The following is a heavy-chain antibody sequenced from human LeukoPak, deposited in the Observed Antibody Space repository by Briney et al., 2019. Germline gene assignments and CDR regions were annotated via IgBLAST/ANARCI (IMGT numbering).Heavy chain of an antibody. J-gene: IGHJ2*01. Sequence: SGTLSLTCAVSGGSISSNDWWSWVRQPPGKGLEWIGEIYHSGSTNYNPSLKSRVTISVDKSKNQFSLNLSSVTAADMAVYYCARSYSNYVHWYFDLWGRGALVTVFS. CDR3: ARSYSNYVHWYFDL. V-gene: IGHV4-4*02. CDR2: IYHSGST. D-gene: IGHD4-11*01. CDR1: GGSISSNDW.